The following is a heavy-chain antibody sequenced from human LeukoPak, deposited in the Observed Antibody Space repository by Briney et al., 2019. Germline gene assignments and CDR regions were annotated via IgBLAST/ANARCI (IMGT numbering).Heavy chain of an antibody. J-gene: IGHJ4*02. CDR2: ISISGSKT. V-gene: IGHV3-23*01. CDR3: ANEIRPNDY. CDR1: EFDFSSHA. D-gene: IGHD4-17*01. Sequence: GGSQRLSCAASEFDFSSHAMTWVRQAPGKGLEWVSAISISGSKTYYADSVKGRFTISRDNSKNTLYLQMNSLRAEDTAVYYCANEIRPNDYWGQGTQVTVSS.